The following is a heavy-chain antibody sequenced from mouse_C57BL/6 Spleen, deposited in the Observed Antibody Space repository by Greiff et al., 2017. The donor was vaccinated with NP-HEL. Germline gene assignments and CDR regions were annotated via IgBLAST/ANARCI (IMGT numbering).Heavy chain of an antibody. Sequence: EVQLQQSGAELVKPGASVKLSCTASGFNIKDYYMHWVKQRTEQGLEWIGRIDPEDGETKYDPKFQGKATITSDTSSNTAYLQLSSLTSEDTSVYYCANPYDYGSSYWYFDVWGTGTTVTVSS. J-gene: IGHJ1*03. V-gene: IGHV14-2*01. D-gene: IGHD1-1*01. CDR2: IDPEDGET. CDR1: GFNIKDYY. CDR3: ANPYDYGSSYWYFDV.